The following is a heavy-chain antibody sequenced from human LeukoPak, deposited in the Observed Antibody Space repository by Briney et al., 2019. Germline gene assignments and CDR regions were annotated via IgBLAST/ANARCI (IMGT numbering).Heavy chain of an antibody. CDR1: GFTFSSYG. D-gene: IGHD4-17*01. Sequence: GGTLRLSCAASGFTFSSYGMSWVRQAPGKGLEWVSAISGSGGSTYYADSVKGRFTISRDNAKNSLYLQMNSLRAEDTALYYCARGYGDYDTYYMDVWGKGTTVTVSS. V-gene: IGHV3-23*01. CDR2: ISGSGGST. CDR3: ARGYGDYDTYYMDV. J-gene: IGHJ6*03.